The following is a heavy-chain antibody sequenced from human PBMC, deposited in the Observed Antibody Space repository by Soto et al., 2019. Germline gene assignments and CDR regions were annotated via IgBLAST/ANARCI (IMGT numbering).Heavy chain of an antibody. D-gene: IGHD6-6*01. CDR3: ARVRPETGDYYYGMDV. J-gene: IGHJ6*02. V-gene: IGHV1-69*02. Sequence: QVQLVQSGAEVKKPGSSVKVSCKASGGTFSSYTISWVRQAPGQGLEWMGRIIPILGIANYAQKFQGRVTITADKSTSTAYMELSSRRSEDTAVYYCARVRPETGDYYYGMDVWGQGTTVTVSS. CDR2: IIPILGIA. CDR1: GGTFSSYT.